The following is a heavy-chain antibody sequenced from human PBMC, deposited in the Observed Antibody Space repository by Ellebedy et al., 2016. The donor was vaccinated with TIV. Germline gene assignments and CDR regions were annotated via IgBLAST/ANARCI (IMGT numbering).Heavy chain of an antibody. CDR2: IIPIFGTP. V-gene: IGHV1-69*13. D-gene: IGHD4-11*01. CDR1: GGTLSSYA. CDR3: ARESPDSNNEGAFDI. J-gene: IGHJ3*02. Sequence: SVKVSCXASGGTLSSYAISWVRQAPGQGLECMGGIIPIFGTPNYAQKFQGRVTITADESTSTVYMELSSLRSEDTAVYYCARESPDSNNEGAFDIWGQGTMVTVSS.